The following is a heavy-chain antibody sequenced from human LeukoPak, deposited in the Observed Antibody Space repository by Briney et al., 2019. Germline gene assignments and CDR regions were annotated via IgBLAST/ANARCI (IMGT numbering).Heavy chain of an antibody. V-gene: IGHV4-4*07. CDR2: ISSSGST. D-gene: IGHD6-13*01. CDR3: ARDYREYNSKWYYAFHI. J-gene: IGHJ3*02. Sequence: SETLSLTCSVSGGSIYNYYWSWIRQPAGKGLEWIGRISSSGSTNYNPSLKSRVTMSVDTSKNQFSLKLNFVTAADTAVYFCARDYREYNSKWYYAFHIWGQGTMVTVSS. CDR1: GGSIYNYY.